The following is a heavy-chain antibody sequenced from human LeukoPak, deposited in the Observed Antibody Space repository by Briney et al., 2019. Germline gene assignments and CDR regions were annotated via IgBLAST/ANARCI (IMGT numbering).Heavy chain of an antibody. CDR3: AKGIREYTSSTSNSVFDI. CDR1: GFTFSNYA. J-gene: IGHJ3*02. Sequence: GGSLRLSCAASGFTFSNYAMSWVRQAPGKGLEWVSTISGSDDSTYYADSVKGRFTISRDNSKNMLYLQMDSLRVDDTAVYYCAKGIREYTSSTSNSVFDIWGQGTMVTVSS. CDR2: ISGSDDST. D-gene: IGHD6-13*01. V-gene: IGHV3-23*01.